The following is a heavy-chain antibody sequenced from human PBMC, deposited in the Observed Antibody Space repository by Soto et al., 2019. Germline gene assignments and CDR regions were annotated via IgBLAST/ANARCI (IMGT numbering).Heavy chain of an antibody. Sequence: EVQLLESGGGLVQPGGSLRLSCAASGFTFSSYAMSWVRQAPGKGLEWVSAISGSGGSTYYADSVKGRFTISRDNSKNTLYLQMNSRRAEDTAVYYCAKVLYDSSGYWDFGGQIFDYWGQGTLVTVSS. J-gene: IGHJ4*02. CDR1: GFTFSSYA. CDR3: AKVLYDSSGYWDFGGQIFDY. V-gene: IGHV3-23*01. D-gene: IGHD3-22*01. CDR2: ISGSGGST.